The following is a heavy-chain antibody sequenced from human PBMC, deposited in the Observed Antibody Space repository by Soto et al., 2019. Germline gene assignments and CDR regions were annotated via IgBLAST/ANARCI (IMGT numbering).Heavy chain of an antibody. J-gene: IGHJ6*02. Sequence: QVQLVESGGGVVQPGRSLRLSCAASGFTFSSYAMHWVRQAPGKGLEWVAVISYDGSNKYYADSVKGRFTISRDNSENTLYLQMNSLRAEDTAVYYCARDLGSHAMDVWGQGTTVIVSS. V-gene: IGHV3-30-3*01. CDR3: ARDLGSHAMDV. CDR2: ISYDGSNK. CDR1: GFTFSSYA. D-gene: IGHD5-12*01.